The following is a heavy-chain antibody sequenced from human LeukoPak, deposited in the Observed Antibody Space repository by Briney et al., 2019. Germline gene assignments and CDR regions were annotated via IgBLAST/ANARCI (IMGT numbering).Heavy chain of an antibody. J-gene: IGHJ4*02. CDR1: GYTFTGYY. CDR2: INPNSGGT. CDR3: SRGRADGYSGYDFGDY. D-gene: IGHD5-12*01. V-gene: IGHV1-2*02. Sequence: ASVKVTCKASGYTFTGYYMHWVRQAPGQGLEWMGWINPNSGGTDYAQKFQGRVTMARDTSISTAYMELSSLTSDDTAVYYCSRGRADGYSGYDFGDYWGQGTLVTVSS.